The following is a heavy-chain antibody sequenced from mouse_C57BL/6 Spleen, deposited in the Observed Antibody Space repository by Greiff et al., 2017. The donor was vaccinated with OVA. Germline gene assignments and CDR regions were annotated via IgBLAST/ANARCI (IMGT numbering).Heavy chain of an antibody. CDR1: GYAFSSSW. Sequence: QVQLQQPGPELVKPGASVKISCKASGYAFSSSWMNWVKQRPGQGLEWIGRIYPADGDTNYNGKFKGKATLTADKSSSTAYMQLSSLTSEDSAVYLCARSYSKNDYWGQGTTVTVSS. CDR2: IYPADGDT. D-gene: IGHD2-5*01. J-gene: IGHJ2*01. CDR3: ARSYSKNDY. V-gene: IGHV1-82*01.